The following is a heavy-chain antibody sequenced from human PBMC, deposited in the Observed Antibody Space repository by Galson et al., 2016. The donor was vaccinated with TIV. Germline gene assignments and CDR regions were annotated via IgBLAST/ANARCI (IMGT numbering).Heavy chain of an antibody. J-gene: IGHJ2*01. D-gene: IGHD2-15*01. CDR2: IMPIFDKP. V-gene: IGHV1-69*05. Sequence: SVKVSCKASGDIFINYPISWVRQAPGQGLEWMGGIMPIFDKPTYAQKFQGRVTITTDKSTSTTYMVLSSLRSEDTAVYYCARGGGTYSQTYWYFNLWGRGTLIAVSA. CDR1: GDIFINYP. CDR3: ARGGGTYSQTYWYFNL.